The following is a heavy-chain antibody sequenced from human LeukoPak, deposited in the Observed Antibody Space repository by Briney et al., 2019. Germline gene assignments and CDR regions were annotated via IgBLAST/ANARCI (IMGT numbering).Heavy chain of an antibody. CDR2: MNPNSGNT. D-gene: IGHD5-24*01. Sequence: ASVKVSCKASGYTFTSYDINWVRQATGQGLEWMGWMNPNSGNTGYAQKFQGRVTMTRNTSISTAYMELSSLRSEDTAVYYCARVAEMATIAAYNWFDPWGQGTLVTVSS. CDR3: ARVAEMATIAAYNWFDP. J-gene: IGHJ5*02. V-gene: IGHV1-8*01. CDR1: GYTFTSYD.